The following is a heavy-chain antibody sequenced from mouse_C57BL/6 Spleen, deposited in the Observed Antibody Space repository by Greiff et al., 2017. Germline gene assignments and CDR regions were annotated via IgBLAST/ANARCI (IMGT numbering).Heavy chain of an antibody. CDR3: AFVATVVAAIDY. Sequence: QVQLQQPGAELVKPGASVKLSCKASGYTFTSYWMHWVKQRPGQGLEWIGMIHPNSGSTNYNEKFKSKATLTVDKSSSTAYMQLSSLTSEDSAVYYCAFVATVVAAIDYWGQGTSVTVSS. CDR2: IHPNSGST. CDR1: GYTFTSYW. V-gene: IGHV1-64*01. J-gene: IGHJ4*01. D-gene: IGHD1-1*01.